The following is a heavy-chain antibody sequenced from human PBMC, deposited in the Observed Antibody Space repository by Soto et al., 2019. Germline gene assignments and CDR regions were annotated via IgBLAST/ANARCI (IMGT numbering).Heavy chain of an antibody. D-gene: IGHD2-2*01. CDR2: IYSGGST. CDR1: GFTVSSNY. V-gene: IGHV3-66*01. J-gene: IGHJ6*02. Sequence: EVQLVESGGGLVQPGGSLRLSCAASGFTVSSNYMSWVRQAPGKGLEWVSVIYSGGSTYYADSVKGRFTISRDNSKNTLYRQMNRLRAEGTAVYYCARECVVPTRYDHYYYYGLDVWGQGTTVTVSS. CDR3: ARECVVPTRYDHYYYYGLDV.